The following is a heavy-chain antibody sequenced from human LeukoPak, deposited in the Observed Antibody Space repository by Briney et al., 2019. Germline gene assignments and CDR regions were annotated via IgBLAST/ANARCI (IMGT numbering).Heavy chain of an antibody. J-gene: IGHJ4*02. CDR2: IHSSGST. CDR1: GDSVSSGNYY. V-gene: IGHV4-61*02. D-gene: IGHD3-22*01. CDR3: ARANSYDGSGHYYEFAY. Sequence: SETLSLTCTVSGDSVSSGNYYWSWIRQPAGKGLEWIGRIHSSGSTNYNPSLKSRVTMSVDTSKNHFSLKLSSVTAADTAVYYCARANSYDGSGHYYEFAYWGQGTLVTVSS.